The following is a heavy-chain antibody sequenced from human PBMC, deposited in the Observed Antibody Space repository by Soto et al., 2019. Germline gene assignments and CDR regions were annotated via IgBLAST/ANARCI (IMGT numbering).Heavy chain of an antibody. J-gene: IGHJ3*02. CDR3: ARGPTSGASVLRYFDWGPVAFDI. V-gene: IGHV1-18*01. Sequence: ASVKVSCKASGYTFTSYGISWVRQAPGQGLEWMGWISAYNGNTNYAQKLQGRVTMTTDTSTSTAYMELRSLRSDDTAVYYCARGPTSGASVLRYFDWGPVAFDIWGQGTMVTVS. D-gene: IGHD3-9*01. CDR2: ISAYNGNT. CDR1: GYTFTSYG.